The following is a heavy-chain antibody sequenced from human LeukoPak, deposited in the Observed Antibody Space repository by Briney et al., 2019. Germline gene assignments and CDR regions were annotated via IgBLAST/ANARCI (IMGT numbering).Heavy chain of an antibody. CDR1: GFTFSNYA. V-gene: IGHV3-30-3*01. J-gene: IGHJ4*02. CDR2: ISYDGSNK. D-gene: IGHD1-26*01. Sequence: GGSLRLSCAASGFTFSNYAMHWVRQAPGKGLEWVAVISYDGSNKYYADSVKGRFTISRDNSKNTLYLQMNSLRAEDTAVYYCARGLSGEGFDCWGQGTLVTVSS. CDR3: ARGLSGEGFDC.